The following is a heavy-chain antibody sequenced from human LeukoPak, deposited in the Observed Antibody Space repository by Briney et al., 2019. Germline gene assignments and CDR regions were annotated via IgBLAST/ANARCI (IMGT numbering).Heavy chain of an antibody. J-gene: IGHJ3*02. CDR1: GGSFSGYY. V-gene: IGHV4-34*09. D-gene: IGHD3/OR15-3a*01. Sequence: SETLSLTCAVYGGSFSGYYWSWIRQPPGKGLEWIGYIYYSGSTYYNPSLKSRVTISVDTSKNQFSLKLSSVTAADTAVYYCARQRNDFFDIWGQGTTVTVSS. CDR3: ARQRNDFFDI. CDR2: IYYSGST.